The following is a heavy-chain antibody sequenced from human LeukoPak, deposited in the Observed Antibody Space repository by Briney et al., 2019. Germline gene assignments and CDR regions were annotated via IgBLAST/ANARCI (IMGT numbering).Heavy chain of an antibody. CDR3: ARGSPSTAAVPAS. J-gene: IGHJ5*02. CDR1: GDSFSGYY. V-gene: IGHV4-4*07. CDR2: VYSSGST. D-gene: IGHD6-13*01. Sequence: PSDTLSLTCTVSGDSFSGYYWSWIRQPAGKGLEWIGRVYSSGSTTYNPSFESRVTMSVDTSKNQISLRLSSVTAADTAVYYCARGSPSTAAVPASWGQGTLVTVSS.